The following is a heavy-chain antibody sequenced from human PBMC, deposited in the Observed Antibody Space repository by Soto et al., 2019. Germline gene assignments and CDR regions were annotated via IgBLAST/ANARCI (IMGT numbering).Heavy chain of an antibody. D-gene: IGHD5-12*01. CDR1: GFTVSDHY. Sequence: GGSLRLSCAASGFTVSDHYMDWVRQAPGKGLEWVGRTRNKANSYTTEYAASVKGRFTISRDDSKNSLYLQMNSLKTEDTAVYYCASVHPEYSGYDMVDAFDIWGQGTMVTVSS. J-gene: IGHJ3*02. CDR2: TRNKANSYTT. V-gene: IGHV3-72*01. CDR3: ASVHPEYSGYDMVDAFDI.